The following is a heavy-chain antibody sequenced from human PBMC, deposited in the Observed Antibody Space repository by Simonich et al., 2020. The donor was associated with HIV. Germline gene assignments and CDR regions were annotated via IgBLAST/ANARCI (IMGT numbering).Heavy chain of an antibody. D-gene: IGHD3-3*01. CDR3: ARRDRELILYFDY. CDR1: GGSFSGYY. V-gene: IGHV4-34*01. CDR2: INHSGIT. Sequence: QVQLQQWGAGLLKPSETLSLTCAVYGGSFSGYYWSWLRQPPGKGLEWIRKINHSGITNYKSSLNSRATISVDKSKNQFSLKLSSVTAADTAIYYCARRDRELILYFDYWGQGNLVTVSS. J-gene: IGHJ4*02.